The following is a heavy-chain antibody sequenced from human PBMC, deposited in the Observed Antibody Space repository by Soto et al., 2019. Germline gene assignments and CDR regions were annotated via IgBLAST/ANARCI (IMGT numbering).Heavy chain of an antibody. CDR3: ARAVAVPADLDY. CDR2: INAGIGDT. CDR1: GYTFTRYA. Sequence: ASVKGSCKASGYTFTRYAMHWVRQAPGQRLEWMGWINAGIGDTEYSQKFQGRVTITRDTSASTAYMELSSLRSEDTAVYFCARAVAVPADLDYWGQGTLVTVSS. J-gene: IGHJ4*02. D-gene: IGHD6-19*01. V-gene: IGHV1-3*01.